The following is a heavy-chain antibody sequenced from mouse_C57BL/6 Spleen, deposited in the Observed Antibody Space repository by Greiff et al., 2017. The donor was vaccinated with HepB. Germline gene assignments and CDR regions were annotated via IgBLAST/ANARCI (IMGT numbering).Heavy chain of an antibody. V-gene: IGHV5-16*01. D-gene: IGHD2-3*01. CDR2: INYDGSST. Sequence: EVQLVESEGGLVQPGSSMKLSCTASGFTFSDYYMAWVRQVPEKGLEWVANINYDGSSTYYLDSLKSRFIISRDNAKNILYLQMSSLKSEDTATYYCARDRIYDGYYDYAMDYWGQGTSVTVSS. CDR1: GFTFSDYY. J-gene: IGHJ4*01. CDR3: ARDRIYDGYYDYAMDY.